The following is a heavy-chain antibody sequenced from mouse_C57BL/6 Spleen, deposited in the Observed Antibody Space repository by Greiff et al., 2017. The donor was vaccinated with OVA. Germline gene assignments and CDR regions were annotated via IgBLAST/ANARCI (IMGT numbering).Heavy chain of an antibody. CDR2: INYDGSST. V-gene: IGHV5-16*01. CDR1: GFTFSDYY. CDR3: ARVKIYYYAMDY. Sequence: DVHLVESEGGLVQPGSSMKLSCTASGFTFSDYYMAWVRQVPEKGLEWVANINYDGSSTYYLDSLKSRFIISRDNAKNILYLQMSSLKSEDTATYYCARVKIYYYAMDYWGQGTSVTVSS. J-gene: IGHJ4*01.